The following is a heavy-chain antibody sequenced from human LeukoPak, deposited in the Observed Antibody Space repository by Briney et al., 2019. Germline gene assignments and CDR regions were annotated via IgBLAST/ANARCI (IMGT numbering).Heavy chain of an antibody. CDR1: GFTFGSYW. V-gene: IGHV3-7*01. CDR2: IKQDGSEK. J-gene: IGHJ5*02. Sequence: GGSLRLSCAASGFTFGSYWMSWVRQAPGKGLEWAANIKQDGSEKYYVDSVKGRFTISRDNGKNSLYLQINSLRAEDTAVYYCARDCSSTNCYRGGFDPWGQGTLVTVSS. CDR3: ARDCSSTNCYRGGFDP. D-gene: IGHD2-2*01.